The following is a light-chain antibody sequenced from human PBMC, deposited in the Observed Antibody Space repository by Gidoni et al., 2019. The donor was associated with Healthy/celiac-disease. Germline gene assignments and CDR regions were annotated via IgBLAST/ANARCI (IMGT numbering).Light chain of an antibody. Sequence: SYELTQPPSVSASPGQAARITCSGDALPTKYAYWYQQKSGQAPVLVIYEDNKRPSGIPERFSGSSSGTMATWTISGAQVEDEADYYCYSTDSSGNHRRVFGGGTKLTVL. CDR3: YSTDSSGNHRRV. V-gene: IGLV3-10*01. J-gene: IGLJ2*01. CDR1: ALPTKY. CDR2: EDN.